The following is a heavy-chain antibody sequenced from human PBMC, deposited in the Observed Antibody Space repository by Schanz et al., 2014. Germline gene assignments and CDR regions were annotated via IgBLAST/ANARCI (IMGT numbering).Heavy chain of an antibody. D-gene: IGHD2-21*01. Sequence: VPLVESGGGLVKPGGSLRLACAASGFNFNTYAMSWVRQAPGKGLEWVSGLTEGGGGTYYTDAVKGRFTISRDSSKNTLYLQMNSLRADDTAVYYCAKSKSQLPLFDYWGQGTLVAVSS. V-gene: IGHV3-23*04. J-gene: IGHJ4*02. CDR2: LTEGGGGT. CDR3: AKSKSQLPLFDY. CDR1: GFNFNTYA.